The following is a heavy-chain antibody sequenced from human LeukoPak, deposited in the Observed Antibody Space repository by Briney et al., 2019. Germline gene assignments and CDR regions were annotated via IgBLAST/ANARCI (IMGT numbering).Heavy chain of an antibody. J-gene: IGHJ5*02. CDR1: GYTFTGYY. V-gene: IGHV1-2*02. Sequence: GASVKVSCKASGYTFTGYYMHWVRQAPGQGLEWMGWINPNSGGTNYAQKFQGRVTMTRDTSISTAYMELSRLRSDDTAVYYCARDTIAAAATGWFDPWGQGTLVTVSS. CDR3: ARDTIAAAATGWFDP. D-gene: IGHD6-13*01. CDR2: INPNSGGT.